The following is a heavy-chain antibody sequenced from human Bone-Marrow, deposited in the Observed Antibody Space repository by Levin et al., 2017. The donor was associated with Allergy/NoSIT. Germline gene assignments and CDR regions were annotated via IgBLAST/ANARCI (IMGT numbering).Heavy chain of an antibody. J-gene: IGHJ3*02. CDR2: IIPIFGTA. CDR3: ARDFVPSRIGPEPGGYCSGGSCYIPSPPGGYDAFDI. CDR1: GGTFSSYA. D-gene: IGHD2-15*01. Sequence: GGSLRLSCKASGGTFSSYAISWVRQAPGQGLEWMGGIIPIFGTANYAQKFQGRVTITADESTSTAYMELSSLRSEDTAVYYCARDFVPSRIGPEPGGYCSGGSCYIPSPPGGYDAFDIWGQGTMVTVSS. V-gene: IGHV1-69*01.